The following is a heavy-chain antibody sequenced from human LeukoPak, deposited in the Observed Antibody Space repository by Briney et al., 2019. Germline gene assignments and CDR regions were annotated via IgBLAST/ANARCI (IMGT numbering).Heavy chain of an antibody. CDR1: GGSISSINW. CDR3: AVYCGGDCYSGVNNWFDP. Sequence: SETLSLTCAVSGGSISSINWWSWVRQPPGKGLEWIGEIYHSGSTNYNPSLKSRVTISVDKSKNQFSLKLSSVTAADTAVYYCAVYCGGDCYSGVNNWFDPWGQGTLVTVSS. V-gene: IGHV4-4*02. D-gene: IGHD2-21*02. CDR2: IYHSGST. J-gene: IGHJ5*02.